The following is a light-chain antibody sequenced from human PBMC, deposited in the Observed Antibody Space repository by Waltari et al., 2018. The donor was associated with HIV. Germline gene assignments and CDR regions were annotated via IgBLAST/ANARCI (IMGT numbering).Light chain of an antibody. V-gene: IGLV3-25*03. J-gene: IGLJ1*01. CDR3: QSADSSGTYPDV. CDR2: KDI. Sequence: SYELTQPPSVSVSPGQTARITCSGDALPKQYAYWYQQKPGQAPVLVIYKDIERPSGIPERFSGSSSGTTVTLTISGVQTEDEADYYCQSADSSGTYPDVFGTGTKVTVL. CDR1: ALPKQY.